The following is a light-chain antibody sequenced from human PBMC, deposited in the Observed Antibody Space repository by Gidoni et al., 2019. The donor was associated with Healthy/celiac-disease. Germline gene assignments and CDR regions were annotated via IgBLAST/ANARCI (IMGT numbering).Light chain of an antibody. CDR3: QQRSNWPPGLT. V-gene: IGKV3-11*01. CDR1: QSVSRS. J-gene: IGKJ4*01. CDR2: DAA. Sequence: EIVLTQSPATLSLSPGERATLSCRASQSVSRSLAWYQQKPGQAPRLLIYDAATRATGIPARFSGSGSGTDFTLTISSLEPEDLAVYYCQQRSNWPPGLTFGGGTKVEIK.